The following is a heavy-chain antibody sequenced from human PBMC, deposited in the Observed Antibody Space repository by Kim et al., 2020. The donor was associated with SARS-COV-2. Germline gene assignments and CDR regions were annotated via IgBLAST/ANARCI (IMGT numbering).Heavy chain of an antibody. CDR1: GGSISSYY. D-gene: IGHD3-9*01. CDR2: IYYSGST. J-gene: IGHJ4*01. CDR3: ARATGERYFDWLFFDY. Sequence: SETLSLTCTVSGGSISSYYWSWIRQPPGKGLEWIGYIYYSGSTNYNPSLKSRVTISVDTSKNQFSLKLSSVTAADTAVYYCARATGERYFDWLFFDYWG. V-gene: IGHV4-59*01.